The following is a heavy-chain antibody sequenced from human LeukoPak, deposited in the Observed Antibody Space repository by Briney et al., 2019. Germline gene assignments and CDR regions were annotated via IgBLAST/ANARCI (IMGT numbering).Heavy chain of an antibody. CDR2: ISSNGGST. CDR1: GSTFSRYA. D-gene: IGHD1-20*01. J-gene: IGHJ4*02. Sequence: GGSLRLSCAASGSTFSRYAMHWVRQAPGKGLESVSAISSNGGSTYYANSVKGRFTISRDNSKNTPYLQMGSLRAEDLAVYYCARDFGLTGKVDYWGQGTLVTVSS. CDR3: ARDFGLTGKVDY. V-gene: IGHV3-64*01.